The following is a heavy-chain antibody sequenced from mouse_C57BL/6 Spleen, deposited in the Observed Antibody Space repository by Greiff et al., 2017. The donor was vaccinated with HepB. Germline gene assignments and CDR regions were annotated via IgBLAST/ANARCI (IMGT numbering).Heavy chain of an antibody. Sequence: VQLQQSGTVLARPGASVKMSCKTSGYTFTSYWMHWVKQRPGQGLEWIAAIYPGNSDTSYNQKFKGNAKLTGVTTASTAYMQHSSLTNEDTAIYYCTMSGCDGYVDYWGKGTTLTVSS. J-gene: IGHJ2*01. CDR1: GYTFTSYW. CDR3: TMSGCDGYVDY. CDR2: IYPGNSDT. D-gene: IGHD2-3*01. V-gene: IGHV1-5*01.